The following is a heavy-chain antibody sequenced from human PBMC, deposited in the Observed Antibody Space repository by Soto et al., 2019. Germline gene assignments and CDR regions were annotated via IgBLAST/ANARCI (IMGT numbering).Heavy chain of an antibody. CDR3: ARDPLEGAFDI. Sequence: GGSLRLSCAASGFTFSDYYMSWIRQAPGKGLEWVSYISSSGSTIYYADSVKGRFTISRDNSKNTLYLQMNSLRAEDTAVYYCARDPLEGAFDIWGQGTMVTVSS. D-gene: IGHD1-1*01. CDR1: GFTFSDYY. V-gene: IGHV3-11*01. CDR2: ISSSGSTI. J-gene: IGHJ3*02.